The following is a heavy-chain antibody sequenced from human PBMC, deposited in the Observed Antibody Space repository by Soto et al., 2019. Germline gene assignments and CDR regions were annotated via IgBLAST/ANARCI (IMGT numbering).Heavy chain of an antibody. CDR1: GGTFSNYP. V-gene: IGHV1-69*12. J-gene: IGHJ2*01. D-gene: IGHD5-12*01. CDR2: IIPIFGTV. CDR3: ARGNHRWLQLWYFDL. Sequence: QVQLGQSGAEVKKPWSSVKVSCKASGGTFSNYPSSWVRQAPGQGLEWMGGIIPIFGTVNYAQKFQGRVTIPAEESTSTAYMELSSLRSEDTAVYYCARGNHRWLQLWYFDLWGRGTLVTVSS.